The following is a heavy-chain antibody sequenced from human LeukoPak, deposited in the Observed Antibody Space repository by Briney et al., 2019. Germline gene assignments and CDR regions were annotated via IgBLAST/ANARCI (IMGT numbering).Heavy chain of an antibody. Sequence: PSETLSLTCTVSGGSMNDYYWTWIRQPPGRGLEWIGYMYYSGSTKYNPSLKSRLTISVDTSKNQFSLKLSSVTAADTAVYYCARDPGSGSYSYYFDYWGQGTLVTVSS. CDR3: ARDPGSGSYSYYFDY. CDR2: MYYSGST. CDR1: GGSMNDYY. D-gene: IGHD3-10*01. J-gene: IGHJ4*02. V-gene: IGHV4-59*01.